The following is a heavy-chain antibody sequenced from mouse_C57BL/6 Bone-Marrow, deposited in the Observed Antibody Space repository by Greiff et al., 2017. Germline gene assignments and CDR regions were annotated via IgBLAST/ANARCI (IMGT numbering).Heavy chain of an antibody. Sequence: VQLQQPGAELVKPGASVKLSCKASGYTFTSYWMQWVKQRPGQGLEWIGEIDPSDSYTNYNQKFKGKATLTVDTSSSTAYMQLSSLTSEDSAVYYCHYYGSSYPVDYWGQGTTPTVSS. CDR1: GYTFTSYW. CDR2: IDPSDSYT. CDR3: HYYGSSYPVDY. D-gene: IGHD1-1*01. V-gene: IGHV1-50*01. J-gene: IGHJ2*01.